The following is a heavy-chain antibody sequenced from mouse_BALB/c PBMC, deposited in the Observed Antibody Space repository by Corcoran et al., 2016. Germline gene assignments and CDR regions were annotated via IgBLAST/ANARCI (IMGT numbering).Heavy chain of an antibody. CDR3: AGYYGKWGMDY. CDR1: GYTFTNYG. Sequence: QIQLVQSGHELKKPRETVKISCKASGYTFTNYGMNWVKQAPGKGLKWMGWINTYTGESTYADDFKGRFAFSLETSASTAYLQINNLKNEDMATYFCAGYYGKWGMDYWGQGTSVTVSS. V-gene: IGHV9-1*02. D-gene: IGHD1-1*01. CDR2: INTYTGES. J-gene: IGHJ4*01.